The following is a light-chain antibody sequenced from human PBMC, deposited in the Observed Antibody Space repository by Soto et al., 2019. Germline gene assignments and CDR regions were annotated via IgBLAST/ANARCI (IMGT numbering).Light chain of an antibody. Sequence: EIVLTQSPATLSLSPGERATLSCRASQSVSNYLAWYQQKPGQAPRLLIYDASNRATGIPARFSGSGSGTDFTLTISTLEPEAFAVYYCQQHINRLSFGGGTKVEIK. V-gene: IGKV3-11*01. CDR1: QSVSNY. CDR2: DAS. CDR3: QQHINRLS. J-gene: IGKJ4*01.